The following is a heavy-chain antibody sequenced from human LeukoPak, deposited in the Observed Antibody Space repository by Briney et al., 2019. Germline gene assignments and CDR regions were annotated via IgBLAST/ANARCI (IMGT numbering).Heavy chain of an antibody. V-gene: IGHV4-59*01. CDR2: IYYSGCT. CDR1: GGSISICY. J-gene: IGHJ6*02. CDR3: ARDGGKKIVATTNPHYYYYYGMDV. D-gene: IGHD5-12*01. Sequence: SETLSLTCTVSGGSISICYWSWIPHHPGKALEWIGYIYYSGCTSYNPYLKSRVNISVDTSKNQFSLKLSSVTAADTAVYYCARDGGKKIVATTNPHYYYYYGMDVWGQGTTVTVSS.